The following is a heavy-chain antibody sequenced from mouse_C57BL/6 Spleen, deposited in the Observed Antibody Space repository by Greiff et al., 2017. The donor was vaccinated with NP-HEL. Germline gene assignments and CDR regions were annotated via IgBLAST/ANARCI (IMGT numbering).Heavy chain of an antibody. V-gene: IGHV1-22*01. J-gene: IGHJ2*01. CDR2: INPNNGGT. D-gene: IGHD1-1*02. CDR3: ASGGGPEYYFDY. CDR1: GYTFTDYN. Sequence: EVQLQQSGPELVKPGASVKMSCKASGYTFTDYNMHWVKQSHGKSLEWIGYINPNNGGTSYNQKFKGKATLTVNKSSSTAYMELRSLTSEDSAVYYLASGGGPEYYFDYWGQGTTLTVSS.